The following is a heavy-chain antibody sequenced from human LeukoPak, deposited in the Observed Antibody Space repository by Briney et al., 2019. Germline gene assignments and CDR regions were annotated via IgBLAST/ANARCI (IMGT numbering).Heavy chain of an antibody. CDR3: ARGGGYSSSSFSPIDAFDI. CDR2: IIPIFGTA. Sequence: GSSVKVSCKASGGTFSSYAISWVRQAPGQGLEWMGGIIPIFGTANYAQKFQGRVTITADESTSTAYMELSSLRSEDTAVYYCARGGGYSSSSFSPIDAFDIWGQGTMVTVSS. J-gene: IGHJ3*02. D-gene: IGHD6-6*01. CDR1: GGTFSSYA. V-gene: IGHV1-69*01.